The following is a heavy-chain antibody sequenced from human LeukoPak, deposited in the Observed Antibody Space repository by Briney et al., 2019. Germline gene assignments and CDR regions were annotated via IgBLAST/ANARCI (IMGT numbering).Heavy chain of an antibody. CDR3: AIRDDYNDRDY. D-gene: IGHD5-24*01. CDR1: GFTFNNYA. CDR2: ITGTNDAT. V-gene: IGHV3-23*01. J-gene: IGHJ4*02. Sequence: GGSLRLSCAASGFTFNNYAMTWVRQPPGKGLEWVSTITGTNDATYYAGSVKGRFTISRDSSKNTLYLQMSSLRAEDTALYYRAIRDDYNDRDYWGQGILVTVSS.